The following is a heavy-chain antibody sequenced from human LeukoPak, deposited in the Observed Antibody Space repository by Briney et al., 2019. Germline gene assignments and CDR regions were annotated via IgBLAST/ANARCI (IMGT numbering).Heavy chain of an antibody. Sequence: GASVKVSCKASGYTFTSYYMHWVRQTPGQGLEWMGIINPSGGSTSYAQKFQGRVTMTRDTSTSTVYMELSSLRSEDTAVYYCARADLYCSGGSCYPSNYWGQGTLVTVSS. CDR3: ARADLYCSGGSCYPSNY. V-gene: IGHV1-46*01. J-gene: IGHJ4*02. D-gene: IGHD2-15*01. CDR2: INPSGGST. CDR1: GYTFTSYY.